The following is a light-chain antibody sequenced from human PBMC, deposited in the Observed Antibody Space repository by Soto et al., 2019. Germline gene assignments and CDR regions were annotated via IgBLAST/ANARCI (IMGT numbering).Light chain of an antibody. J-gene: IGLJ1*01. CDR1: SSDVGGYTY. CDR2: DVS. CDR3: CSYGGSYSLYV. V-gene: IGLV2-11*01. Sequence: QSALTQPPSVSGSPGQSVTISCTGTSSDVGGYTYVSWYQQHPGKAPKVMIYDVSKRPSGVPDRFSGSESGNTASLTISGLQAEDEADYYCCSYGGSYSLYVFGTGTKVTVL.